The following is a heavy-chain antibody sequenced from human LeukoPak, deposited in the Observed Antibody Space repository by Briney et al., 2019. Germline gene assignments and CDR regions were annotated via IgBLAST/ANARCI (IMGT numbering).Heavy chain of an antibody. Sequence: GGSLRLSCAAPGFTFSSYAMSWARQAPGKGLEWVSTISDSGGSTYYADSVKGRFTISRDNSKNTLYLQMNSLRAEDTAVYYCSRGVICPDYWGQGTLVTVSS. V-gene: IGHV3-23*01. D-gene: IGHD3-10*01. CDR3: SRGVICPDY. CDR2: ISDSGGST. J-gene: IGHJ4*02. CDR1: GFTFSSYA.